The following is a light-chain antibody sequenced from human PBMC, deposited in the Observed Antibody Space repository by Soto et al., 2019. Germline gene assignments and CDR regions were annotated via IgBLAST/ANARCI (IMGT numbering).Light chain of an antibody. V-gene: IGKV3-11*01. CDR2: DAS. J-gene: IGKJ1*01. Sequence: EIVLTQSPATLSLSPGERATLSCRASHSVSIYLDWFQQNPGQAPRLLISDASNRATGIPSRFSGSGSGTYFTLTISSLEPEAFAVYYCQQRTNWPRTFGQGTKADI. CDR1: HSVSIY. CDR3: QQRTNWPRT.